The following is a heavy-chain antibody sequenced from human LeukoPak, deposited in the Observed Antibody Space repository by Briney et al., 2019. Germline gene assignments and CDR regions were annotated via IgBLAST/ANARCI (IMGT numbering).Heavy chain of an antibody. V-gene: IGHV3-53*01. J-gene: IGHJ3*02. CDR1: EFTVSSNY. D-gene: IGHD5-18*01. CDR2: IYSGGST. Sequence: PGGSLRLSCAASEFTVSSNYMSWVRQAPGKGLEWVSVIYSGGSTYYADSVKGRFTISRDNSKNTLYLQMNSLRAEDTAVYYCARGPLYSYGYGAVDIWGQGTMVTVSS. CDR3: ARGPLYSYGYGAVDI.